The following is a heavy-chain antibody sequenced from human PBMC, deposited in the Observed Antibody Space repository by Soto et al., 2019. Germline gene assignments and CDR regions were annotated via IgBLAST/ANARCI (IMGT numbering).Heavy chain of an antibody. D-gene: IGHD3-3*01. Sequence: ASVKVSCKASGYTFTSYYMHWVRQAPGQGLEWMGIINPSGGSTSYAQKFQGRVTMTRDTSTSTVYMELSSLRSEDTAVYYCARVLRYDFWSGYPDYWGQGTLVTVSS. CDR3: ARVLRYDFWSGYPDY. CDR2: INPSGGST. CDR1: GYTFTSYY. V-gene: IGHV1-46*03. J-gene: IGHJ4*02.